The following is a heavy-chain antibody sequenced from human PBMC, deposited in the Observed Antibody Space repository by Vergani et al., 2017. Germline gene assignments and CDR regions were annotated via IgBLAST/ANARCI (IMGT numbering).Heavy chain of an antibody. V-gene: IGHV3-72*01. D-gene: IGHD6-13*01. CDR3: ATLPLQTQQHVTS. Sequence: EVQLVESGGGLVQPGGSLRLSCAASGFTLSDHVMDWVRQGPGKGLEWVGRSRNKARSYTTEYSASVKGRFTISRHDSRNSLYLQMNSLKTEDTAVYFCATLPLQTQQHVTSWGKGTLVTVSS. J-gene: IGHJ5*02. CDR2: SRNKARSYTT. CDR1: GFTLSDHV.